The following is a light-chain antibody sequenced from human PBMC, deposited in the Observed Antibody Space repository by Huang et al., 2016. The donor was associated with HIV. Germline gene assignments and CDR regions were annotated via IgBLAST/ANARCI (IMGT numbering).Light chain of an antibody. J-gene: IGKJ2*03. CDR2: DAS. Sequence: DIQMTQSPSTLSASVGDRVIITCRASQSIGNWLAWFQQKPGRAPKLLIYDASNLQNGVPSRFSGSGYGTVFTLTIDNLQPEDYSTYYCQQYNTPPYRFGQGTKVDIK. CDR1: QSIGNW. V-gene: IGKV1-5*01. CDR3: QQYNTPPYR.